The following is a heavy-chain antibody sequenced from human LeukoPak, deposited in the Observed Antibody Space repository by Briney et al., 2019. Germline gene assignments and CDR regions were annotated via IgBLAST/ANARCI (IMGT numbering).Heavy chain of an antibody. CDR3: ARPIDNGSGSYYFDY. CDR2: ISHDGSNE. D-gene: IGHD3-10*01. CDR1: GFTFSYYA. Sequence: GGSLRLSCAASGFTFSYYAMHWVRQAPGKGLEWVAVISHDGSNEYYADSVKGRFTISRDNSKNTLSLQMNTLRPEDTAVYYCARPIDNGSGSYYFDYWGQGTLVTVFS. J-gene: IGHJ4*02. V-gene: IGHV3-30-3*01.